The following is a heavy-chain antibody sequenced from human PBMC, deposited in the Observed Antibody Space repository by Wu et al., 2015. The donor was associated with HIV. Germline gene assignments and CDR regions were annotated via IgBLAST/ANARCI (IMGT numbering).Heavy chain of an antibody. CDR2: IKTNNGNT. J-gene: IGHJ6*02. Sequence: QVQLVQSGPDVKKPGASVKVSCKTSGYTFFSYGIAWVRQAPGQGLEWMGWIKTNNGNTNYAQKFQDRVTMTTDTSTSTVYMELRSLRSDDTAVYYCAINTDSVATSLYSLGVWGQGTVVTVSS. D-gene: IGHD5-12*01. CDR3: AINTDSVATSLYSLGV. V-gene: IGHV1-18*01. CDR1: GYTFFSYG.